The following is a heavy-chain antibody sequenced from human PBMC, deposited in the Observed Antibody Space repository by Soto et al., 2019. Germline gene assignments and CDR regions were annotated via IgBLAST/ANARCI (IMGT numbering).Heavy chain of an antibody. Sequence: QVQLVQSGAEVKKPGASVKVSCKASGYTFTANYMHWVRQAPGQGLEWMGWINPTTGGTKYAQSFQGRVAMTRDTSTSPSYMELSSLRTDDTPVYFCARDSRVMSSSPSRSGGMDVWGQGTTVTVSS. CDR2: INPTTGGT. D-gene: IGHD6-6*01. CDR1: GYTFTANY. J-gene: IGHJ6*02. V-gene: IGHV1-2*02. CDR3: ARDSRVMSSSPSRSGGMDV.